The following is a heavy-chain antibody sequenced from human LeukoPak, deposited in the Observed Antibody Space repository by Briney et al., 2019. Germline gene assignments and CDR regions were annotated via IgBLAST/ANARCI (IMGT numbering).Heavy chain of an antibody. CDR1: GFTFSSYT. D-gene: IGHD4-11*01. J-gene: IGHJ5*02. V-gene: IGHV3-30-3*01. CDR3: AKDLEATVSPPPHNWFDP. Sequence: PGRSLRLSCAASGFTFSSYTMHWVRQAPGKGLEWVALISYDGSNIYYADSVKGRFTISRDNSKNTLYLQMNSLRAEDTAVYYCAKDLEATVSPPPHNWFDPWGQGTLVTVSS. CDR2: ISYDGSNI.